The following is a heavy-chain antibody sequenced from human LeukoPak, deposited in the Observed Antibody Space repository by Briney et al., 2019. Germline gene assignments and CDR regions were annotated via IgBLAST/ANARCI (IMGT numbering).Heavy chain of an antibody. J-gene: IGHJ3*02. V-gene: IGHV3-43*02. CDR2: ISGDGGST. CDR1: GFTFDDYA. Sequence: PGGSLRLSCAASGFTFDDYAMHWVRQAPGKGLEWVSLISGDGGSTYYADSVKGRFTISRDNSKNSLYLQMNSLRTEDTALYYCAKLRLGELSMGRAFDIWGQGTMVTVSS. D-gene: IGHD3-16*02. CDR3: AKLRLGELSMGRAFDI.